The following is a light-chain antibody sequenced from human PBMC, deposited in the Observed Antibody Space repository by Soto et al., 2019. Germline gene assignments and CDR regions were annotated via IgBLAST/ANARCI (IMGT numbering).Light chain of an antibody. Sequence: EIVMMQSPATLSVSPGERATLSCRASQSVSSNLAWYQQKPGQAPRLLIYGASSRATGIPARFSGSGSGKEFTLTISSLQSEDFAVYYCQQYYNWPPWTFGQGTKVEIK. CDR1: QSVSSN. CDR2: GAS. CDR3: QQYYNWPPWT. J-gene: IGKJ1*01. V-gene: IGKV3-15*01.